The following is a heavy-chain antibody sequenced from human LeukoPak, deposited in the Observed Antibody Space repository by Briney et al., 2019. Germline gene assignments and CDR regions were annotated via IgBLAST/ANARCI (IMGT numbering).Heavy chain of an antibody. V-gene: IGHV3-66*01. Sequence: GGSLRLSCAASGFTVSRNYMSWVRQAPGKGLEWVSVIYSGGSTYYADSVKGRFTISRDNSKNTLYLQMNSLRAEDTAVYYCARMLSISWISNDYWGQGTLVTASS. CDR1: GFTVSRNY. J-gene: IGHJ4*02. D-gene: IGHD6-13*01. CDR3: ARMLSISWISNDY. CDR2: IYSGGST.